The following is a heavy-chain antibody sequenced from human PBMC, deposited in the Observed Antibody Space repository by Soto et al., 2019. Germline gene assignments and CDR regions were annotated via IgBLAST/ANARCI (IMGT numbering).Heavy chain of an antibody. Sequence: PGGSLRLSCAASGFTFSSYSMNWVRQAPGKGLEWVSSISSSSSYIYYADSVKGRFTISRDNAKNSLYLQMNSLRAEDTAVYYCAREVVVVVAATLSPNWFDPWGQGTLVTVSS. D-gene: IGHD2-15*01. J-gene: IGHJ5*02. CDR2: ISSSSSYI. V-gene: IGHV3-21*01. CDR1: GFTFSSYS. CDR3: AREVVVVVAATLSPNWFDP.